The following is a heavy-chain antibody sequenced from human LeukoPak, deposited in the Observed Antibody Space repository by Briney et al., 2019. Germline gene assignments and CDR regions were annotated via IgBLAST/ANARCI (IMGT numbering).Heavy chain of an antibody. CDR3: AKEGRNWGELTGAFDI. J-gene: IGHJ3*02. Sequence: GGSLRLSCAASGFTFSSYGMHWVRQAPGKGLGWVAFIRYDGSNKYYADSVKGRFTISRDNSKNTLYLQMNSLRAEDTAVYYCAKEGRNWGELTGAFDIWGQGTMVTVSS. CDR1: GFTFSSYG. D-gene: IGHD1-26*01. V-gene: IGHV3-30*02. CDR2: IRYDGSNK.